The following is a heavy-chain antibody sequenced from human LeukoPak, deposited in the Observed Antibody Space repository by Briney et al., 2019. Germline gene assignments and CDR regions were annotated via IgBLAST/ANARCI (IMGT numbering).Heavy chain of an antibody. D-gene: IGHD2-15*01. J-gene: IGHJ1*01. CDR2: IRYDGSNK. CDR3: ARVDCSGGSCYRGTYFQH. V-gene: IGHV3-30*02. CDR1: GFTFSSYG. Sequence: GGSLRLSCAASGFTFSSYGMHWVRQAPGKGLEWVAFIRYDGSNKYYADSVKGRFTISRDNSKNTLYLQMNSLRAEDTAVYYCARVDCSGGSCYRGTYFQHWGQGTLDTVSS.